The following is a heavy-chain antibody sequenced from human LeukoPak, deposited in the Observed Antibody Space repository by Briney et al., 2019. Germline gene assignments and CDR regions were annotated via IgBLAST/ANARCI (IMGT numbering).Heavy chain of an antibody. CDR3: AELGITMIGGV. CDR2: IKQDGSEQ. V-gene: IGHV3-7*01. CDR1: GFTFTTYW. J-gene: IGHJ6*04. Sequence: GGSLRLSCAASGFTFTTYWMGWVRQAPGKGLEWVANIKQDGSEQYYVDSVKSRFTISRDNAKNSLYLQMNSLRAEDTAVYYCAELGITMIGGVWGKGTTVTISS. D-gene: IGHD3-10*02.